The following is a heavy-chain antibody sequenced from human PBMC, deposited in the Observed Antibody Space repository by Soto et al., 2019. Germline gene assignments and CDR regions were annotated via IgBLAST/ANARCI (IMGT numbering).Heavy chain of an antibody. CDR1: GYTFTSYY. V-gene: IGHV1-46*03. Sequence: QVQLVQSGAEVKKPGASVKVSCKAYGYTFTSYYMHWVRQAPGQGLEWMGIINPSGGSTSYAQKFHGRVTMTRDTSTSTVYMELSSLRSEDTAVYYCARAQRVVVVAATPWYWGQGTLVTVSS. D-gene: IGHD2-15*01. CDR2: INPSGGST. CDR3: ARAQRVVVVAATPWY. J-gene: IGHJ4*02.